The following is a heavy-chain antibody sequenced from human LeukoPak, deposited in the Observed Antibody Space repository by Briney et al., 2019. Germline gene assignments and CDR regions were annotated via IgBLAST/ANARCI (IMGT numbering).Heavy chain of an antibody. J-gene: IGHJ5*02. Sequence: SETLSLTCTVSGGSISSSSYYWGWIRQPPGKGLEWIGSIYYSGSTYYNPSLKSRVTISVDTSKNQFSLKLSSVTAADTAVYYCARCIGSSSFARWFDPWGQGTLVTVSS. V-gene: IGHV4-39*01. D-gene: IGHD6-6*01. CDR1: GGSISSSSYY. CDR2: IYYSGST. CDR3: ARCIGSSSFARWFDP.